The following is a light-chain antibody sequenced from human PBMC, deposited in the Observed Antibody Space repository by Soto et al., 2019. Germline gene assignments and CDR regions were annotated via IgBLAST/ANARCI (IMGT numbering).Light chain of an antibody. V-gene: IGKV1-5*03. Sequence: DIQMTQSPSTLSASVGDRITITCRASQSISSWLAWYQQKPGKAPNLLIYKASSSENGVPSRFSGSGSGTEVTLTISSLQPDDSATYYCQQYESGWTFGQGNKVEI. CDR2: KAS. CDR1: QSISSW. J-gene: IGKJ1*01. CDR3: QQYESGWT.